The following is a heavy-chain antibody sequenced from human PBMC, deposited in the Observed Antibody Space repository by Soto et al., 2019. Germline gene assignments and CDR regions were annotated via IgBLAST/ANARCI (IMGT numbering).Heavy chain of an antibody. CDR2: IYYSGNT. CDR1: GGSISSYY. D-gene: IGHD3-10*01. Sequence: PSETLSLTCTVSGGSISSYYWSWIRQPPGKGLEWIGYIYYSGNTNYNPSLKSRVTISVDTSKNQFSLKLSSVTAADTAVYYCARDLIGAAAFDIWGQGTMVTVSS. CDR3: ARDLIGAAAFDI. J-gene: IGHJ3*02. V-gene: IGHV4-59*01.